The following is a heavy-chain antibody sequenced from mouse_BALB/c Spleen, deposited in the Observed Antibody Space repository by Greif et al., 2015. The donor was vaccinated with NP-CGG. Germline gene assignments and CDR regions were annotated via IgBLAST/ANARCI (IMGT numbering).Heavy chain of an antibody. V-gene: IGHV5-4*02. J-gene: IGHJ4*01. CDR1: GFTFSDYY. CDR2: ISDGGSYT. D-gene: IGHD1-1*01. CDR3: ARDRYYGGEPDY. Sequence: EVNVVESGGGLVKPGGSLKLSCAASGFTFSDYYMYWVRQTPEKRLEWVATISDGGSYTYYPDSVKGRFTISRDNAKNNQYLQMSSLKSEDTAMYYCARDRYYGGEPDYWGQGTSVTVSS.